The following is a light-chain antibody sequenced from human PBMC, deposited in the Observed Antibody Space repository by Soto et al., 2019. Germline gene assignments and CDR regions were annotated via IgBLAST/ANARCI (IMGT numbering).Light chain of an antibody. CDR1: QDIRDN. V-gene: IGKV1-17*01. J-gene: IGKJ5*01. CDR2: GAS. Sequence: DIQMTQAPSSLSASVGDRVTMTCRASQDIRDNFVGWYQQKPGKAPKRLMYGASSLQSGVPSRFSGSGSGTEFTLTINSLQPEDFATYYCLQYHDYPFTFGQGTRLEIK. CDR3: LQYHDYPFT.